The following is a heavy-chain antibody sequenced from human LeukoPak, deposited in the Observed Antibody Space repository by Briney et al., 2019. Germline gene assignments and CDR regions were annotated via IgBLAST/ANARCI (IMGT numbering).Heavy chain of an antibody. V-gene: IGHV3-23*01. Sequence: GGPLRLCCAACGLTCSSYGVHGVRQAPGKGLEWGSTISGSPGSTYSADSVKGRFPISRDNSKNTLYLQMNSLRAEDTAVYYCARTGGSQGGNYWGQGTLVTVSS. CDR3: ARTGGSQGGNY. D-gene: IGHD1-1*01. CDR1: GLTCSSYG. CDR2: ISGSPGST. J-gene: IGHJ4*02.